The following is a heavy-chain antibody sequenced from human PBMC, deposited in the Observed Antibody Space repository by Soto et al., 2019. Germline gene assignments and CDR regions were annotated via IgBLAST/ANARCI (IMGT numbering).Heavy chain of an antibody. V-gene: IGHV4-31*11. CDR1: GGAISSSY. D-gene: IGHD6-19*01. CDR2: IYFTGTT. CDR3: ARDWGSSGWPN. Sequence: TLSLACAVSGGAISSSYWRCVRQHPGKGLEWVGYIYFTGTTLYNPSLKSRLAISVDTSKNQFSLKLTSVTAADTAVYHCARDWGSSGWPNWGQGVLVTVSS. J-gene: IGHJ4*02.